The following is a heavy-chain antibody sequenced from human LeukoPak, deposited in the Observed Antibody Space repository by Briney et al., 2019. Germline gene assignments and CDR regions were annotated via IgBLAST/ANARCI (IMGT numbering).Heavy chain of an antibody. CDR2: ISAYNGNT. V-gene: IGHV1-18*01. CDR3: AREFGCSGGSCYYPDYFDY. Sequence: ASVKVSCKASGYTFTSYGISWVRQAPGQGLEWTGWISAYNGNTNYAQKLQGRVTMTTDTSTSTAYMELRSLRSDDTAVYYCAREFGCSGGSCYYPDYFDYWGQGTLVTVSS. J-gene: IGHJ4*02. D-gene: IGHD2-15*01. CDR1: GYTFTSYG.